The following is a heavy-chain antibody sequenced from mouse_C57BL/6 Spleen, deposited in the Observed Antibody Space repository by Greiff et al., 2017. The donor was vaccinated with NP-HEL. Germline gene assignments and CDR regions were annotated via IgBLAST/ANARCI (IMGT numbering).Heavy chain of an antibody. CDR3: TSNYGFAY. Sequence: AQLQQPGAELVRPGASVKLSCTASGFNIKDDYMHWVKQRPEQGLEWFGRFDLENGEPEYVSKFQGKATITADTSSNTAYLQLSSLTSEDTAVYYCTSNYGFAYWGQGTLVTVSA. J-gene: IGHJ3*01. CDR1: GFNIKDDY. D-gene: IGHD2-1*01. V-gene: IGHV14-4*01. CDR2: FDLENGEP.